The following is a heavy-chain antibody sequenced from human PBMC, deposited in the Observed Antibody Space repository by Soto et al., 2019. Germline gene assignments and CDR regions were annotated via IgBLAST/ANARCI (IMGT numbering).Heavy chain of an antibody. CDR2: IYWDDDK. CDR1: GFSLSTSGVG. Sequence: SGPTLVKPTQTLTLTCTFSGFSLSTSGVGVGWIRQPPGKALEWLALIYWDDDKRYSPSLKSRLTITKDTSKNQVVLTMTNMDPVDTATYYCAHRRTFITGTTFDYWGQGTLVTVSS. J-gene: IGHJ4*02. CDR3: AHRRTFITGTTFDY. V-gene: IGHV2-5*02. D-gene: IGHD1-7*01.